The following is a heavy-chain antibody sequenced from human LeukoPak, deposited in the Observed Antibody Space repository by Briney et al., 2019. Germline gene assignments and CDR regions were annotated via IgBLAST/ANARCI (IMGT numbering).Heavy chain of an antibody. D-gene: IGHD3-10*01. CDR3: ARRFYGSGSYYTLSLDY. J-gene: IGHJ4*02. CDR2: ISSSGSTI. Sequence: LSLTCTVSGGSISSYYWSWIRRPPGKGLEWVSYISSSGSTIYYADSVKGRFTISRDNAKNSLYLQMNSLRAEDTAVCYCARRFYGSGSYYTLSLDYWGQGTLVTVSS. CDR1: GGSISSYY. V-gene: IGHV3-11*01.